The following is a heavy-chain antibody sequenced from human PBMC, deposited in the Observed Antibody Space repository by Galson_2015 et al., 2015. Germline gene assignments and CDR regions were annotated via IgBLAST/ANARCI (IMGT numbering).Heavy chain of an antibody. Sequence: QSGAEVKKPGESLKISCKGSGYTFTDYWIGWVRQMPGQSLEWMGIIYPGDSDTRYRPSFQGQVTISADRSIRTAFLQWTSLKASDTGMCDCARRLGTPSRTLNYWCLDPWGRGTLVTVSS. CDR3: ARRLGTPSRTLNYWCLDP. D-gene: IGHD3-16*01. V-gene: IGHV5-51*01. CDR1: GYTFTDYW. CDR2: IYPGDSDT. J-gene: IGHJ2*01.